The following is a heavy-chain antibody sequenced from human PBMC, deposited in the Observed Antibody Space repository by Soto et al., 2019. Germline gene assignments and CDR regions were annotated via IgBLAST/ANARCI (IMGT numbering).Heavy chain of an antibody. CDR1: GGSFSGYY. J-gene: IGHJ4*02. CDR2: INHSGST. V-gene: IGHV4-34*01. CDR3: ARAPIPQSYDSSGPLYY. D-gene: IGHD3-22*01. Sequence: SETLSLTCAVYGGSFSGYYWSWIRQPPGKGLEWIGEINHSGSTNYNPSLKSRVTISVDTSKNQFSLKLSSVTAADTAVYYCARAPIPQSYDSSGPLYYWGQGTLVTVSS.